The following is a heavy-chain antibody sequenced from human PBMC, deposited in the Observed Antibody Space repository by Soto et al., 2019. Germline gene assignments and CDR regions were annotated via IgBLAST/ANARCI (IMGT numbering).Heavy chain of an antibody. CDR3: ARTSWDFWSGYCNYYFDY. J-gene: IGHJ4*02. D-gene: IGHD3-3*01. V-gene: IGHV1-18*01. CDR1: GYTFTSYG. CDR2: ISAYNGNT. Sequence: ASVKVSCKASGYTFTSYGISWVRQAPGQGLEWMGWISAYNGNTNYAQKLQGRVTMTTDTSTSTAYMELRSLRSDDTAVYYCARTSWDFWSGYCNYYFDYWGQGTLGAVSS.